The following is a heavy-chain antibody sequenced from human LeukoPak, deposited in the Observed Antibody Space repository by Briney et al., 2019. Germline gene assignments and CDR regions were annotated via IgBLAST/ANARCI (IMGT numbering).Heavy chain of an antibody. D-gene: IGHD3-10*01. J-gene: IGHJ6*03. Sequence: GASVKVSCKASGYTFTSYDINWVRQATGQGPEWMGWMNPNSGNTGYAQKFQGRVTITRNTSISTAYMELSSLRSEDTAVYYCARGLVLYGSGSYPYYYYYYMDVWGKGTTVTVSS. CDR1: GYTFTSYD. V-gene: IGHV1-8*03. CDR3: ARGLVLYGSGSYPYYYYYYMDV. CDR2: MNPNSGNT.